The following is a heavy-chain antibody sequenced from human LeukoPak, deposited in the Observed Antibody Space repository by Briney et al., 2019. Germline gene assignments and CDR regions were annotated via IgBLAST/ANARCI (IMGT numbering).Heavy chain of an antibody. CDR2: IYYIGST. Sequence: PSETLSLTCTVSGGSISSYYWSWIRQPPGKGLEWFGYIYYIGSTNYNPSLKSRVTISVDTSKNQFSLKLSSVTAADTAVYYCARHLTSSGYSGFDYWGQGTLVTVSS. V-gene: IGHV4-59*08. CDR1: GGSISSYY. D-gene: IGHD6-19*01. CDR3: ARHLTSSGYSGFDY. J-gene: IGHJ4*02.